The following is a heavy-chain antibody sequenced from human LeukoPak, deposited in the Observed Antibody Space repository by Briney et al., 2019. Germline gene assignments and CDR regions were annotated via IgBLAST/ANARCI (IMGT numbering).Heavy chain of an antibody. D-gene: IGHD2-8*02. Sequence: GGSLRLSCAASGFTFSNSWMHWVRQAPGKGLVWVSRLNTDGSSTSYADSVKGRLTISRDNSKNTVSLQMNSLRAEDTAIYYCARDLSEKYCIDYWGQGTQVTVSS. CDR1: GFTFSNSW. CDR3: ARDLSEKYCIDY. CDR2: LNTDGSST. V-gene: IGHV3-74*01. J-gene: IGHJ4*02.